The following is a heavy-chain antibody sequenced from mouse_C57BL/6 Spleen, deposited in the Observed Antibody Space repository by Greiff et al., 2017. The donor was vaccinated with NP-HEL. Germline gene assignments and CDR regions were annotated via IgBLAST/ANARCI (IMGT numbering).Heavy chain of an antibody. CDR2: IRSKSNNYAT. CDR1: GFSFNTYA. CDR3: VYGYDGFAY. D-gene: IGHD2-2*01. V-gene: IGHV10-1*01. Sequence: DVHLVESGGGLVQPKGSLKLSCAASGFSFNTYAMNWVRQAPGKGLEWVARIRSKSNNYATYYADSVKDRFTISRDDSESMLYLQMNNLKTEDTAMYYCVYGYDGFAYWGQGTLVTVSA. J-gene: IGHJ3*01.